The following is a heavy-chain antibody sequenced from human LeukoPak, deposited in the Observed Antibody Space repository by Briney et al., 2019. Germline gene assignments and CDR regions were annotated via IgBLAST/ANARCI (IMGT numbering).Heavy chain of an antibody. CDR3: ARGMYHDYVWGSYRYTLDY. V-gene: IGHV4-59*01. CDR2: IYYSGST. J-gene: IGHJ4*02. CDR1: GGSISSYY. D-gene: IGHD3-16*02. Sequence: SETLSLTCTVSGGSISSYYWSWIRQPPGKGLEWIGYIYYSGSTNYNPSLKSRVTISVDTSKNQFSLKLSSVTAADTAVYYCARGMYHDYVWGSYRYTLDYWGQGTLVTVSS.